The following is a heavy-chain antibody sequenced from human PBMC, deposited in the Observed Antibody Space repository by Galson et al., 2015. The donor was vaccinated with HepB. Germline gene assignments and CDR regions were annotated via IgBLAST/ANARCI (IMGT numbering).Heavy chain of an antibody. D-gene: IGHD2-21*02. Sequence: SLRLSCAASGFTFSSYSMNWVRQAPGKGLEWVSSINSSSSYIYYADSVKGRFTISRDNAKNSLYLQMNSLRAEDTAVYYCARDKSGGDCCIYYYYYGMDVWGQGTTVTVSS. CDR1: GFTFSSYS. CDR2: INSSSSYI. CDR3: ARDKSGGDCCIYYYYYGMDV. J-gene: IGHJ6*02. V-gene: IGHV3-21*01.